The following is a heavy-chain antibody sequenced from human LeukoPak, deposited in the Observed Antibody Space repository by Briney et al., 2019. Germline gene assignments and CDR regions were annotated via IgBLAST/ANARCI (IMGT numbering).Heavy chain of an antibody. D-gene: IGHD3-10*01. Sequence: SETLSLTCTVSGGSISSSSYYWGWIRQPPGKGLEWIGSIYYSGSTYYNPSLKSRVTISVDTSKNQFSLKLSSVTAADTAVYYCARQDRDYYGSGSAFDYWGQGTLVTVSS. CDR1: GGSISSSSYY. J-gene: IGHJ4*02. V-gene: IGHV4-39*01. CDR2: IYYSGST. CDR3: ARQDRDYYGSGSAFDY.